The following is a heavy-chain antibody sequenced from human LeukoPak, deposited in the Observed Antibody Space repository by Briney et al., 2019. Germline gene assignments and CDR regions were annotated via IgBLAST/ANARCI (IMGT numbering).Heavy chain of an antibody. V-gene: IGHV3-33*08. CDR1: GFTFSGYS. J-gene: IGHJ4*02. D-gene: IGHD3-22*01. CDR2: IWYDGSNK. CDR3: ARDSGGGPDTSGYSGY. Sequence: GGSLRLSCAASGFTFSGYSMNWVRQAPGKGLEWVAVIWYDGSNKYYADSVKGRFTISRDNSKNTLYLQMNSLRADDTAVYYCARDSGGGPDTSGYSGYWGQGTLVTVSS.